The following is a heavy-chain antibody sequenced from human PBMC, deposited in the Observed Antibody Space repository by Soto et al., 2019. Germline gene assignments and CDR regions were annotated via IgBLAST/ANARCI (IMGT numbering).Heavy chain of an antibody. V-gene: IGHV1-18*01. CDR2: ISAYNGNT. CDR1: GYTFTSYG. CDR3: AREHCTNGVCDFDY. D-gene: IGHD2-8*01. J-gene: IGHJ4*02. Sequence: GASVKVSCKASGYTFTSYGISWVRQAPGQGLEWMGWISAYNGNTNYAQKLQGRVTMTTDTSTSTAYMELRSLRSDDTAVYYCAREHCTNGVCDFDYWGQGTLVTVSS.